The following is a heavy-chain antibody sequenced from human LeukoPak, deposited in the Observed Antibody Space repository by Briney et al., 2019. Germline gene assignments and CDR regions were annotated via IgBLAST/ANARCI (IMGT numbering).Heavy chain of an antibody. Sequence: AASVKVSCKASGYTFTGYYLHWVRQAPGQGLEWMGCIDPYSGDTNSAQRFQGRVTVTRDTSISTAYMDVSGLRSDDTAVYYCARVRAVTGPYFFDYWGQGTLVTVSS. D-gene: IGHD2-21*02. CDR1: GYTFTGYY. CDR2: IDPYSGDT. V-gene: IGHV1-2*02. J-gene: IGHJ4*02. CDR3: ARVRAVTGPYFFDY.